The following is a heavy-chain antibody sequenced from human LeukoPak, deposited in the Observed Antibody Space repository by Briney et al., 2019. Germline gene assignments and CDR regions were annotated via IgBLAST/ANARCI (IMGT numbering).Heavy chain of an antibody. CDR2: ISYDGSNK. CDR1: GFTFSSYA. Sequence: GGSLRLSCAASGFTFSSYAMHWVRQAPGKGLEWVSVISYDGSNKYYADSVKGRFTISRDNSKNTLYLQMNSLRAEDTAVYYCARDSTQFWSGYYGYWGQGTLVTVSS. CDR3: ARDSTQFWSGYYGY. J-gene: IGHJ4*02. V-gene: IGHV3-30*04. D-gene: IGHD3-3*01.